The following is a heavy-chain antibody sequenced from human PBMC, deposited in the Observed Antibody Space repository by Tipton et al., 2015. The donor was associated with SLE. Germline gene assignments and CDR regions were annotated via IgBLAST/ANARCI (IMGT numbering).Heavy chain of an antibody. CDR1: GFTFGDYA. J-gene: IGHJ4*02. Sequence: RSLRLSCTASGFTFGDYAMTWVRQAPGKGLEWVEVIWYDGSNKYYAESVKGRFIISRDNSKNTLDLQMNSLRAEDTALYYCAKDRDGDFDYWGQGTLVTVSS. CDR3: AKDRDGDFDY. V-gene: IGHV3-33*03. CDR2: IWYDGSNK. D-gene: IGHD3-10*01.